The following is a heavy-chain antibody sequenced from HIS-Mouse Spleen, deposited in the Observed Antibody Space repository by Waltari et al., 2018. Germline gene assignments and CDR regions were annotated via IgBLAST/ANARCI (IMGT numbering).Heavy chain of an antibody. Sequence: QLQLQESGPGLVKPSETLSLTCTVSGGSISSSSYYWGWIRQPPGKGREWIGSIYYSGSTYYNPTPKSRVTISVETSKNQFSLKLSSVTAADTAVYYCARHRPTRGDGDYNYYYYGMDVWGQGTTVTVSS. CDR3: ARHRPTRGDGDYNYYYYGMDV. D-gene: IGHD4-17*01. J-gene: IGHJ6*02. CDR1: GGSISSSSYY. V-gene: IGHV4-39*01. CDR2: IYYSGST.